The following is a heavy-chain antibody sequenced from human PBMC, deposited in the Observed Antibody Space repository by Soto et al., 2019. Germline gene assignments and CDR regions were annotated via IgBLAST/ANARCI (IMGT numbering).Heavy chain of an antibody. CDR2: ISVYNDDT. J-gene: IGHJ4*02. CDR1: GYTFNSYG. V-gene: IGHV1-18*01. CDR3: TREPHRGYYGSGSFDS. D-gene: IGHD3-10*01. Sequence: QVQLVQSGAEVKKPGASVKVSCKASGYTFNSYGISWVRQAPGQGLEWMGWISVYNDDTNYQQKFQGRLTLTTDTSTNTAYMELRSLRAEDTAIYYCTREPHRGYYGSGSFDSWGQGTLVTVSS.